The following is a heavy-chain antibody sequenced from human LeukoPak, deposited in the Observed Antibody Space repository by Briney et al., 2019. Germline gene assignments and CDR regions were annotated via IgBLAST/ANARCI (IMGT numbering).Heavy chain of an antibody. CDR2: IYYSGST. CDR3: ARGARYCSSTSCYKYYFDY. V-gene: IGHV4-30-4*08. Sequence: SETLSLTCTVSGGSISSGDYYWSWIRQPPGKGLEWIGYIYYSGSTYYNPSLKIRVTISVDTSKNQFSLKLSSVTAADTAVYYCARGARYCSSTSCYKYYFDYWGQGTLVTVSS. J-gene: IGHJ4*02. D-gene: IGHD2-2*02. CDR1: GGSISSGDYY.